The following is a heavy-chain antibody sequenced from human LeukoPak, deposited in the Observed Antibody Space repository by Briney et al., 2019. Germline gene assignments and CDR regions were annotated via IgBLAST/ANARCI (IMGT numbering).Heavy chain of an antibody. D-gene: IGHD3-22*01. CDR1: GYTFTGYY. V-gene: IGHV1-2*06. CDR2: INPNRGGT. Sequence: GASVKVSCKASGYTFTGYYMHWVRQAPGQGLEWMGRINPNRGGTKYAQKFQGRVTMTRDTSISTAYMELSRLRSDDTAVYYCARVRSGSSGYSLFDYWGQGTLVTVSS. J-gene: IGHJ4*02. CDR3: ARVRSGSSGYSLFDY.